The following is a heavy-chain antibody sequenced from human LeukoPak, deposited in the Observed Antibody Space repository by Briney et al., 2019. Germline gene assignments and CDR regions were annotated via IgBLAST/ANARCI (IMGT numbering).Heavy chain of an antibody. D-gene: IGHD6-13*01. Sequence: ASVKVSCKASGYTFTSYDINWVRQATGQGLEWMGWMNPNSGNTGYAQKFQGRVTITRNTSISTAYMELSSLRSEDTAVYYCARDGYSSSWGAFDIWGQGTMVTVSS. CDR3: ARDGYSSSWGAFDI. CDR1: GYTFTSYD. V-gene: IGHV1-8*03. CDR2: MNPNSGNT. J-gene: IGHJ3*02.